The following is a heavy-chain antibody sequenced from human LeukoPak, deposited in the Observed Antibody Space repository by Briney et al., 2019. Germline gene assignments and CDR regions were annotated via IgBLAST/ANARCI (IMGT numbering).Heavy chain of an antibody. CDR1: GYSFISYW. CDR2: IYPGDSDT. CDR3: ARLPVYYYDSSGYYWFDP. J-gene: IGHJ5*02. V-gene: IGHV5-51*01. D-gene: IGHD3-22*01. Sequence: GESLKISCKGSGYSFISYWIGWVRQMPGKGLEWMGIIYPGDSDTRYSPSFQGQVTISADKSISTAYLQWSSLKASDTAMYYCARLPVYYYDSSGYYWFDPWGQGTLVTVSS.